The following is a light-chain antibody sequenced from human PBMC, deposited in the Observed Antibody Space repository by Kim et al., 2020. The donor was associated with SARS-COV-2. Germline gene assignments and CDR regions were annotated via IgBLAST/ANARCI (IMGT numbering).Light chain of an antibody. V-gene: IGLV2-11*01. CDR3: CSYAGSPPYV. CDR2: DVT. J-gene: IGLJ1*01. Sequence: QSALTQPRSVSGSPGQSVTISCTGTSSDVGGYNYVSWYQQHPGKAPKLMIYDVTERPSGVPDRFSASKSGNTASLTISGLQAEDEADYYCCSYAGSPPYVFGTGTKHRP. CDR1: SSDVGGYNY.